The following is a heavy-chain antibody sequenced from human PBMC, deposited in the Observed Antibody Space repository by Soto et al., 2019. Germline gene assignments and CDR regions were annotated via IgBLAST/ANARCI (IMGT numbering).Heavy chain of an antibody. V-gene: IGHV3-23*01. CDR1: GFTFSSYA. CDR3: AKFSGDSITGFDY. CDR2: ISGSGGST. J-gene: IGHJ4*02. D-gene: IGHD3-16*01. Sequence: GGSLRLSCAASGFTFSSYAMSWVRQAPGKGLEWVSAISGSGGSTYYADSVKGRFTISRDNSKNTLYLQMNSLRAEDTSVYYCAKFSGDSITGFDYWGQGTLVTVSS.